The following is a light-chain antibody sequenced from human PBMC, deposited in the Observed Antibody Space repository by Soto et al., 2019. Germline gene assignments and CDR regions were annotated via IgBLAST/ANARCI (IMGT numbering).Light chain of an antibody. CDR1: ENISTW. V-gene: IGKV1-5*01. J-gene: IGKJ1*01. CDR2: HAS. CDR3: QQYKTYPLT. Sequence: DIEMTQSPSTLSASASDRVTITCRATENISTWLAWYQQKPGKAPKLLIYHASSLESGVPSRFSGSGSGTEFTLTIISLQPDDFATYYCQQYKTYPLTFGQGTKV.